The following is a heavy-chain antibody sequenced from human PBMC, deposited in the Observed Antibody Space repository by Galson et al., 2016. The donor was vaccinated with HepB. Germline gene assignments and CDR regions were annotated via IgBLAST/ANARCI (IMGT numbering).Heavy chain of an antibody. Sequence: SETLSLTCTVSGASIKSHYWSWIRQPAGRGLEWIGRVHISGNTNYNPSLKSRLAMSIDTTNNRFSLTLTSVTAADTAFYYCARVGTTYYDILTGAGDAFALWGHGRMVTISS. J-gene: IGHJ3*01. D-gene: IGHD3-9*01. V-gene: IGHV4-4*07. CDR3: ARVGTTYYDILTGAGDAFAL. CDR2: VHISGNT. CDR1: GASIKSHY.